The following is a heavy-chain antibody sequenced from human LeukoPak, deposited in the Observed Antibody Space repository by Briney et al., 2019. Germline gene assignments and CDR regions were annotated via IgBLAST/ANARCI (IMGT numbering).Heavy chain of an antibody. CDR1: GFTFSSYS. CDR2: ISSSSSYI. Sequence: GGSLRLSCAASGFTFSSYSMNWVRQAPGKGLEWVSSISSSSSYIYYADPVKGRFTISRDNSKNTLYLQMNSLRAEDTAVYYCAREASSSWWGNFGYWGQGTLVTVSS. V-gene: IGHV3-21*01. J-gene: IGHJ4*02. CDR3: AREASSSWWGNFGY. D-gene: IGHD6-13*01.